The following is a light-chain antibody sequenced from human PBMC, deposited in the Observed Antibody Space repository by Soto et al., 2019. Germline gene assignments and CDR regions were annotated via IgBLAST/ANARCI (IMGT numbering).Light chain of an antibody. V-gene: IGKV3-20*01. J-gene: IGKJ1*01. CDR1: QSASSSY. Sequence: IGLTQSPGTLSLSPGERATLSCRASQSASSSYLAWYQQRPGQAPRLLIYGASSRATGIPDRFSGSGSGTDFTLTISRLEPEDFAVYYCQQYGRSSITFGQGTKVDIK. CDR2: GAS. CDR3: QQYGRSSIT.